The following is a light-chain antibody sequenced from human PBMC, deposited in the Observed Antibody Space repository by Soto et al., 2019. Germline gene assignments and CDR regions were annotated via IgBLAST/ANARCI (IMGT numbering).Light chain of an antibody. Sequence: EIVLTQSPGTLSLSPGERATFSCRASQSVSSNYLAWYQQKPGQPPRLLIYDVSNRATGIPARFSGSGSGTDFTLTITSLEPEDFAVYFCHQRYNWPRVTFGQGTRLEIK. CDR3: HQRYNWPRVT. J-gene: IGKJ5*01. CDR2: DVS. V-gene: IGKV3D-20*02. CDR1: QSVSSNY.